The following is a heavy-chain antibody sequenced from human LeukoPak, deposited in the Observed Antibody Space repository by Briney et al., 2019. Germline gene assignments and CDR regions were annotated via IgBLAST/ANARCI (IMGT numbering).Heavy chain of an antibody. CDR2: IYYSGTT. J-gene: IGHJ4*02. D-gene: IGHD1-7*01. V-gene: IGHV4-39*07. CDR3: ATRRRMEDRNYWFHFDS. CDR1: GGSVDNNNYY. Sequence: SETLSLTCTVSGGSVDNNNYYWVWIRQPPGKGLEWIGSIYYSGTTYYNPSLKSRVTISIDTSNNVFSLMVTSVTAADTAVYYCATRRRMEDRNYWFHFDSWGQGTLATVSS.